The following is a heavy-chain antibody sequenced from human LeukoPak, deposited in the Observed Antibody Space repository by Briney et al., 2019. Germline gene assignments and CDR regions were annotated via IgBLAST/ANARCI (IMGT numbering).Heavy chain of an antibody. D-gene: IGHD5-18*01. CDR3: ARVKPRGSYDY. Sequence: SENLSLNCAVYGGSFSGYYWSWIRQPPGKGLEWIGEINHSGSTNYNPSLKSRVTISVDTSKNQFSLKLSSVTAADTAVYYCARVKPRGSYDYWGQGTLVTVSS. CDR2: INHSGST. V-gene: IGHV4-34*01. J-gene: IGHJ4*02. CDR1: GGSFSGYY.